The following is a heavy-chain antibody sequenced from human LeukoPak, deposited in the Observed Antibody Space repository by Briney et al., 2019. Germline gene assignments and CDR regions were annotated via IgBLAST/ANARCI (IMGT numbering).Heavy chain of an antibody. J-gene: IGHJ4*02. V-gene: IGHV4-39*01. CDR2: INYRGTT. CDR3: ARNPPAKYYFDY. D-gene: IGHD2/OR15-2a*01. CDR1: GDSISSSSYY. Sequence: SETLSLTCTVSGDSISSSSYYGCWIRQPPGKGLEWIGSINYRGTTYYSPSLKSRVTIFVDTSKNQFSLTLSSVTAADTAVYYCARNPPAKYYFDYWGQGTLVTVSS.